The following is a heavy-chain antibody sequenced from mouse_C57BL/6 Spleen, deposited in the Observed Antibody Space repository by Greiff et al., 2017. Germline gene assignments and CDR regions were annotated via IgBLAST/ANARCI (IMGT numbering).Heavy chain of an antibody. CDR2: IDPSDSYT. D-gene: IGHD4-1*01. CDR3: ARRGWDGDYYAMDY. J-gene: IGHJ4*01. Sequence: QVHVKQPGAELVMPGASVKLSCKASGYTFTSYWMHWVKQRPGQGLEWIGEIDPSDSYTNYNQKFKGKSTLTVDKSSSTAYMQLSSLTSEDSAVYYCARRGWDGDYYAMDYWGQGTSVTVSS. CDR1: GYTFTSYW. V-gene: IGHV1-69*01.